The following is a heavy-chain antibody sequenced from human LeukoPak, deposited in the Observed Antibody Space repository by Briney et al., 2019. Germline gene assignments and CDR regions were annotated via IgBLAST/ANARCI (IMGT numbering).Heavy chain of an antibody. V-gene: IGHV3-48*02. CDR3: ARGGIQLWLLFDY. CDR1: GFTFSSYS. D-gene: IGHD5-18*01. J-gene: IGHJ4*02. Sequence: PGGFLRLSCAASGFTFSSYSMNWVRQAPGKGLEWVSYISSSSSTIYCADSVKGRFTISRDNAKNSLYLQMNSLRDEDTAVYYCARGGIQLWLLFDYWGQGTLVTVSS. CDR2: ISSSSSTI.